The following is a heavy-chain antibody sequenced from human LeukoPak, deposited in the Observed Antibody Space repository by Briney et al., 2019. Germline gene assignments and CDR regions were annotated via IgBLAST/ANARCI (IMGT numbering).Heavy chain of an antibody. CDR2: FSASVSEP. CDR3: ATGGGGYDYRFAH. J-gene: IGHJ4*02. CDR1: GITVSVYS. V-gene: IGHV3-23*01. D-gene: IGHD5-12*01. Sequence: GGSLRLSCAASGITVSVYSMNWVRQAPGKGLEWVSLFSASVSEPYYADSVKGRFTMSRDISKNTVHLQMSSLRADDTAVYYCATGGGGYDYRFAHWGQGTLVTVAS.